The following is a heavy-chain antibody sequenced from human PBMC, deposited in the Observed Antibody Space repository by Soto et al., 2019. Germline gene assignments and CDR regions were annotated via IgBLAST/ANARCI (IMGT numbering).Heavy chain of an antibody. V-gene: IGHV4-39*01. CDR3: ARTPYSSSRNYYYYGMDV. J-gene: IGHJ6*02. CDR2: IYYSGST. Sequence: PSETLSLTCTVSGGSISSSSYYWGWIRQPPGKGLEWIGSIYYSGSTYYNPSLKSRVTISVDTSKNQFSLKLSSVTAADTAVYYCARTPYSSSRNYYYYGMDVWGQGTTVT. D-gene: IGHD6-13*01. CDR1: GGSISSSSYY.